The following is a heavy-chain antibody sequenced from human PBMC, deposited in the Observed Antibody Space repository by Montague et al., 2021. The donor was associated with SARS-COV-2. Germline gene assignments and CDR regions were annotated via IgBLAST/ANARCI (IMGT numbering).Heavy chain of an antibody. Sequence: SLRLSCAAPGFTFSSYAMHWVRQAPGKGLEWVAVISYDGSNKYYADSVKGRFTISRDSSKNTLYLQMNSLRAEDTAVYYCARDLAVVAATPFDYWGQGTLVTVSS. V-gene: IGHV3-30*04. CDR1: GFTFSSYA. CDR2: ISYDGSNK. D-gene: IGHD2-15*01. J-gene: IGHJ4*02. CDR3: ARDLAVVAATPFDY.